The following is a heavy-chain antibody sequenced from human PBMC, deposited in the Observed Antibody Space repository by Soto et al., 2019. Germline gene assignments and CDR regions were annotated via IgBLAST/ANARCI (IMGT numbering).Heavy chain of an antibody. D-gene: IGHD3-22*01. J-gene: IGHJ5*02. Sequence: SETLSLTCSVSGDSISNSRFYWAWIRQPPGEGLERIGSIYNTGNAYYNPSIKNQVTIYVDTSKNKFSMKMTYVTAADAALYFCARDFFDSSDYTTNWFDPWGQGTLVTVS. CDR3: ARDFFDSSDYTTNWFDP. V-gene: IGHV4-39*02. CDR1: GDSISNSRFY. CDR2: IYNTGNA.